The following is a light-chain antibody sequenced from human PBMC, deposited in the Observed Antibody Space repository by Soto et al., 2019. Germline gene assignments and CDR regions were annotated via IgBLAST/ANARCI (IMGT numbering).Light chain of an antibody. CDR3: QQYGGSPRT. Sequence: EIVLTQSPGTLSLSPGERATLSCRASQSVTKSLAWYQQKPGQAPRLLIYGASSRATGIPDRFSGSGSGTDFTLTISRLESEDFAVYYCQQYGGSPRTFGQGTKVE. CDR2: GAS. J-gene: IGKJ1*01. CDR1: QSVTKS. V-gene: IGKV3-20*01.